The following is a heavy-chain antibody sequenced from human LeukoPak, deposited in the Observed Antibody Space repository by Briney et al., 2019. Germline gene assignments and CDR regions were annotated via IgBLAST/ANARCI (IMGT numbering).Heavy chain of an antibody. CDR1: GFTFSSYA. J-gene: IGHJ3*02. Sequence: GGSLRLSCAASGFTFSSYAMHWVRQAPGKGLKWVAVTSFDGSDHYYADSVKGRFTISRDNSKNTLYLQMTSLRAEDTAVYYCAKDSRYSGSYSGAFDIWGQGTMVTVSS. CDR2: TSFDGSDH. CDR3: AKDSRYSGSYSGAFDI. D-gene: IGHD1-26*01. V-gene: IGHV3-30*04.